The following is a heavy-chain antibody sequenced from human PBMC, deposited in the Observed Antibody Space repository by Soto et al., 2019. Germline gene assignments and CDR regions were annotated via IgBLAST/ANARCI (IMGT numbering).Heavy chain of an antibody. J-gene: IGHJ4*02. CDR1: GLPLSTSGVG. CDR3: VHRIRGSGAEGY. V-gene: IGHV2-5*02. D-gene: IGHD6-19*01. CDR2: IYWDDDK. Sequence: QITLKESGPTLVKPTQTLTLTCTFSGLPLSTSGVGVGWVRQPPGKALEWLAVIYWDDDKRYSPSLRTRLTIPEDTSKSQVVLTMANMDPVDTTTYYCVHRIRGSGAEGYWGQGTLVTVSS.